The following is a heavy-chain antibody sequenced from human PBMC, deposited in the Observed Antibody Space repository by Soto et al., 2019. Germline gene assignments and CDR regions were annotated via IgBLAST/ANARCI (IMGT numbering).Heavy chain of an antibody. CDR2: VWATDGAT. Sequence: GGSLRLSCAASGFNFSNYAMSWVRQAPGKGRGWVSLVWATDGATYYAGSVKGRFTISRDNFHNTLYLQVHRLTVEDTAVYYCAKDRRAGGSSAFYFDFWGQGAQVTVSS. D-gene: IGHD3-16*01. J-gene: IGHJ4*02. V-gene: IGHV3-23*01. CDR1: GFNFSNYA. CDR3: AKDRRAGGSSAFYFDF.